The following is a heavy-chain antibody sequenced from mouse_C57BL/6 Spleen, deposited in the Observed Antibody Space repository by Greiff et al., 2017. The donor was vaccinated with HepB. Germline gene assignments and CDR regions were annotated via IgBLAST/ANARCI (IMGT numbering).Heavy chain of an antibody. V-gene: IGHV1-59*01. CDR1: GYTFTSYW. CDR2: IDPSDSYT. CDR3: ARSRGNWDY. J-gene: IGHJ2*01. Sequence: VQLQQSGAELVRPGTSVKLSCKASGYTFTSYWMHWVKQRPGQGLEWIGVIDPSDSYTNYNQKFKGKATLTVDTSSSTAYMQLSSLTSEDSAVYYCARSRGNWDYWGQGTTLTVSS. D-gene: IGHD2-1*01.